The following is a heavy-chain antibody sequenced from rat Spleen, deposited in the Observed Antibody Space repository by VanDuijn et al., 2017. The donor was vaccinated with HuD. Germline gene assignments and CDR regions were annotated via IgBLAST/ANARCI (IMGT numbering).Heavy chain of an antibody. J-gene: IGHJ2*01. D-gene: IGHD1-4*01. CDR1: GFSLISYS. Sequence: QVQLKESGPGLVQPSQTPSLTCTVSGFSLISYSVHWIRQPPGKGLEWMGGIWGDGSTNYNSALKSPLSISRDTSKSQVFLKMNSLQTEDTATYYCARELPGYNPFDYWGQGVMVTVSS. CDR3: ARELPGYNPFDY. CDR2: IWGDGST. V-gene: IGHV2-1*01.